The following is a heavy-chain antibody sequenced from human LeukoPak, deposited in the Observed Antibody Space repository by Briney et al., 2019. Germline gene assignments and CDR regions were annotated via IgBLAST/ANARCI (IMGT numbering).Heavy chain of an antibody. V-gene: IGHV4-59*01. CDR2: IYYSGST. CDR1: GGSSSSYY. D-gene: IGHD3-22*01. J-gene: IGHJ4*02. CDR3: AREVLLPSRGYLSYFDY. Sequence: TSENLSCTCTVSGGSSSSYYWVWIRQPPGKGLEGIGYIYYSGSTNYNPSLKSRVTISVDTSKKQSSLKLSSVTAADTAVYYCAREVLLPSRGYLSYFDYWGQGTLVTVSS.